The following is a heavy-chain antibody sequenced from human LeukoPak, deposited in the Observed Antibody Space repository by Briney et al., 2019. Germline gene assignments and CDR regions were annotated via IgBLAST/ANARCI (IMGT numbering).Heavy chain of an antibody. J-gene: IGHJ4*02. D-gene: IGHD6-19*01. CDR2: IWYDGGNK. CDR3: ARAGSDYFDY. Sequence: GGSLRLSCAASGFTFSSYGMHWVRQARDNGLEWVAVIWYDGGNKYYADSVEGRFTISRDNSKSTLYLQMNSLRAEDTAVYYCARAGSDYFDYWGQGTLVTVSS. CDR1: GFTFSSYG. V-gene: IGHV3-33*01.